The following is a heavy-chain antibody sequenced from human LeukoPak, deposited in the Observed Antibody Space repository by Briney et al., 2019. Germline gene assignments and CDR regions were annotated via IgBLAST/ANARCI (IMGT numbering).Heavy chain of an antibody. CDR2: INPNSGGT. D-gene: IGHD3-3*01. Sequence: GASVKVSCTASGYTFTGYYMHWVRQAPGQGLEWMGWINPNSGGTDYAQKFQGRVTMTRDTSISPAYMELSRLRSDDTAVYYCAREYDFWRAFDYWGQGTLVTVSS. CDR3: AREYDFWRAFDY. J-gene: IGHJ4*02. CDR1: GYTFTGYY. V-gene: IGHV1-2*02.